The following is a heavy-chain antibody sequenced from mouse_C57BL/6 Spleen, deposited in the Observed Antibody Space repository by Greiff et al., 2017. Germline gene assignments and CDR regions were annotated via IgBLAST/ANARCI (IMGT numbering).Heavy chain of an antibody. CDR2: ISSGGSYT. Sequence: EVTLVESGGDLVKPGGSLKLSCAASGFTFSSYGMSWVRQTPDKRLEWVATISSGGSYTYSPDSVKGRFTISRDNAKNTLFLQMSSLKSEDTAMYYCARPIYDGYPAWFAYWGQGTLVTVSA. J-gene: IGHJ3*01. V-gene: IGHV5-6*02. D-gene: IGHD2-3*01. CDR1: GFTFSSYG. CDR3: ARPIYDGYPAWFAY.